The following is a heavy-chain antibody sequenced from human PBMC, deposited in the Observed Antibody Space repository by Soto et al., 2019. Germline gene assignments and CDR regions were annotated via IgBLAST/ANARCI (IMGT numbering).Heavy chain of an antibody. V-gene: IGHV3-33*01. CDR3: ARDEVVYYDSSGYYYPYAFDI. D-gene: IGHD3-22*01. J-gene: IGHJ3*02. Sequence: GGSLRLSCAESGFTFSSYGMHWVRQAPGKGLEWVAVIWYDGSNKYYADSVKGRFTISRDNSKNTLYLQMNSLRAEDTAVYYCARDEVVYYDSSGYYYPYAFDIWGQGTMVTVSS. CDR1: GFTFSSYG. CDR2: IWYDGSNK.